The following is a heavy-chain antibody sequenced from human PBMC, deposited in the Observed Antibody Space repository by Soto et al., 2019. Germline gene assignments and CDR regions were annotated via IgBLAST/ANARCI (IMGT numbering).Heavy chain of an antibody. CDR1: GGTFSSYS. Sequence: VGSLRLCSAASGGTFSSYSVNWVRQAPGKGLEWVSSISSSSSYIYYADSVKGRFTISRDNAKNSLYLQMNSLRAEDTAVYYCARDLVVAATPIDYWGQGTLVTVSS. CDR3: ARDLVVAATPIDY. J-gene: IGHJ4*02. CDR2: ISSSSSYI. D-gene: IGHD2-15*01. V-gene: IGHV3-21*01.